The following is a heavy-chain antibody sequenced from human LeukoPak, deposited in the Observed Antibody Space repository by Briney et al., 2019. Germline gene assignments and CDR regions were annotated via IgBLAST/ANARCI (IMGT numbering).Heavy chain of an antibody. V-gene: IGHV4-31*03. D-gene: IGHD3-16*01. CDR2: IYYSGST. CDR3: ARDHRYGGIDS. CDR1: GGSISSGGYY. J-gene: IGHJ4*02. Sequence: PSETLSLTCTVSGGSISSGGYYWSWIRQHPGKGLEWIGHIYYSGSTFYNPSLKSRVTISVDTSKNQFSLKLSSVTAADTVVYYCARDHRYGGIDSWGQGTLVTVSS.